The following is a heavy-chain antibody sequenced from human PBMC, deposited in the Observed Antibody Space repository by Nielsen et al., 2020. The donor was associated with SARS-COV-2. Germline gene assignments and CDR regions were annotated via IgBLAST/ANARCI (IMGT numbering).Heavy chain of an antibody. J-gene: IGHJ5*02. V-gene: IGHV4-30-4*08. D-gene: IGHD1-26*01. CDR1: GGSLSGSY. CDR3: VRVELLLEGVHWFDP. CDR2: IYNSGST. Sequence: SETLSLTCAVYGGSLSGSYWSWIRQPPGKGLEWIGYIYNSGSTSYNPSLKSRLTISVDTSKNQFSLKLSSVTAADTAVYYCVRVELLLEGVHWFDPWGQGTLVTVSS.